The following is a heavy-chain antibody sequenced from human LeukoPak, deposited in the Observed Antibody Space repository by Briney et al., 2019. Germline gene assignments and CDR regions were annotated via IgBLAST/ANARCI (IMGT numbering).Heavy chain of an antibody. V-gene: IGHV3-30*18. CDR3: AKDGAYINYQYYFDS. Sequence: PGGSLRLSCAASGFSFSDYGIHWVRQAPGKGLEWVAVISFDGSNKYYADSVKGRFTISRDNSKTTLSLQMNSLRVEDTAVYCCAKDGAYINYQYYFDSWGRGTLVTVSS. D-gene: IGHD4-11*01. J-gene: IGHJ4*02. CDR2: ISFDGSNK. CDR1: GFSFSDYG.